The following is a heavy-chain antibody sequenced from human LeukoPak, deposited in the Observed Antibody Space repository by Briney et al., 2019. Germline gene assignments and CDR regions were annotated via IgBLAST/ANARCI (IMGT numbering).Heavy chain of an antibody. J-gene: IGHJ3*02. D-gene: IGHD3-22*01. CDR2: INPSGGST. CDR1: GYTFTSYY. Sequence: ASVKVSCKASGYTFTSYYMHWVRQAPGQGLEWMGIINPSGGSTSYAQKFQGRVTMTRDTSTSTVYMELSSLRSEDTAVYYCARRHYDSSGYGDHAFDIWGQGTMVTVSS. CDR3: ARRHYDSSGYGDHAFDI. V-gene: IGHV1-46*01.